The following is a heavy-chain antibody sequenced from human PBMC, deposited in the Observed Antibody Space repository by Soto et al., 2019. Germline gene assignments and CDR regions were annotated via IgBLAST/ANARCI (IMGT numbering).Heavy chain of an antibody. D-gene: IGHD3-3*01. CDR1: GGTFSSYA. Sequence: ASVKVSCKASGGTFSSYAISWVRQAPGEGLEWMGGIIPIFGTANYAQKFQGRVTITADESTSTAYMELSSLRSEDTAVYYCARGSGRNDFWSGYYKHYFDYWGQGTLVTVSS. CDR3: ARGSGRNDFWSGYYKHYFDY. J-gene: IGHJ4*02. V-gene: IGHV1-69*13. CDR2: IIPIFGTA.